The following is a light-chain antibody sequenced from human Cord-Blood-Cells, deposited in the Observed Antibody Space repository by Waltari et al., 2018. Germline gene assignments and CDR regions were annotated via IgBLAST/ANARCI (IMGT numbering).Light chain of an antibody. J-gene: IGLJ1*01. CDR1: SSDVGGYNY. CDR2: EVS. Sequence: QSALTQPASVSGSPGQSITISCTGTSSDVGGYNYVSWYQQHPGKAPHLMIYEVSKRPSAVSNSFSGSKSGNTASLTISGRQAEDEADYYCSSYTSSSTYVFGTGTKVTVL. CDR3: SSYTSSSTYV. V-gene: IGLV2-14*01.